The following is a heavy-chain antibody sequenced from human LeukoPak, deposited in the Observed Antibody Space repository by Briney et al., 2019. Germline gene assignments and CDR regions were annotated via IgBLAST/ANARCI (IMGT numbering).Heavy chain of an antibody. V-gene: IGHV4-59*01. CDR1: GGSISSYY. D-gene: IGHD6-25*01. J-gene: IGHJ4*02. CDR2: IHYSGST. Sequence: PSETLSLTCTVSGGSISSYYWSWIRRPPGKGLEWIGYIHYSGSTNYNAALKSRVTISVDTSKNQFSLKLSSVTAADTAVYYCTRHDAGAKIDYWGQETLVTVSS. CDR3: TRHDAGAKIDY.